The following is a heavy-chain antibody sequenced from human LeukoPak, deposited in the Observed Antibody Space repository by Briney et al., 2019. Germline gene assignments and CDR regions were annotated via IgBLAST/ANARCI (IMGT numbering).Heavy chain of an antibody. CDR1: GFTFSGYL. CDR2: IKQDGSEK. D-gene: IGHD3-22*01. CDR3: ASQHVDDSGFDY. V-gene: IGHV3-7*01. Sequence: GGSLRLSCAASGFTFSGYLMSWVRQAPGKGLEWVANIKQDGSEKYYVDSVKGRFTISRDNAKNSLYLQMSSLRAEDTAVYYCASQHVDDSGFDYWGQGTLVTVSS. J-gene: IGHJ4*02.